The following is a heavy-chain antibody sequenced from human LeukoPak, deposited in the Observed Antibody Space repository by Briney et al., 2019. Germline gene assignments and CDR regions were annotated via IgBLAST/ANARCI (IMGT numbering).Heavy chain of an antibody. CDR2: INTNTGNP. CDR3: ARFVVQEAFDI. J-gene: IGHJ3*02. Sequence: GASVKVSCKASGYTFTGNYMHWVRQAPGQGLEWMGWINTNTGNPTYAQGFTGRFVFSLDTSVSTAYLQISSLKAEDTAVYYCARFVVQEAFDIWGQGIMVTVSS. D-gene: IGHD2-15*01. CDR1: GYTFTGNY. V-gene: IGHV7-4-1*02.